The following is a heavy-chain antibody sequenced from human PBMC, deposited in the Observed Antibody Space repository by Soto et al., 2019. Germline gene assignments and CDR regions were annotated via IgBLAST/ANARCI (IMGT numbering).Heavy chain of an antibody. CDR2: ISYDGSNK. J-gene: IGHJ4*02. CDR1: GFTFSSYA. D-gene: IGHD6-19*01. V-gene: IGHV3-30-3*01. CDR3: ASGGGGWYANPIDY. Sequence: QVQLVESGGGVVQPGRSLRLSCAASGFTFSSYAMHWVRQAPGKGLEWVAVISYDGSNKYYADSVKGRFTISRDHSKNTLYLQMNSLGAEDTAVFYCASGGGGWYANPIDYWGQGTLVTVSS.